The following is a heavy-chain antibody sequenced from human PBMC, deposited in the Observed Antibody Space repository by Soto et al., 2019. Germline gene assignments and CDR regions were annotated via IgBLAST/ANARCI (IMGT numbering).Heavy chain of an antibody. J-gene: IGHJ4*02. CDR2: IYDSVNT. Sequence: PSETLSLTCTVSGDSLSSGGHYWSWIRQHPGKGLEWIGHIYDSVNTYYSPSLRSRVTISADMSKNQFSLNLRSVTAADTAVYYCARVDHRGYFAILTDYWGQGTLVTVPQ. V-gene: IGHV4-31*03. CDR3: ARVDHRGYFAILTDY. CDR1: GDSLSSGGHY. D-gene: IGHD3-9*01.